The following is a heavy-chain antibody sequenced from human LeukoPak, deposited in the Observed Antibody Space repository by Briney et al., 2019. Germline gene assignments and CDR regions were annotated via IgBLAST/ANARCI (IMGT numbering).Heavy chain of an antibody. J-gene: IGHJ2*01. CDR3: AKDFGGSDYDWYPDL. D-gene: IGHD1-26*01. CDR1: GFTFSFYA. V-gene: IGHV3-23*01. CDR2: ITSSGNTT. Sequence: GGTLRLSCAASGFTFSFYAMSWVRQAPGKGLEWVAGITSSGNTTYYADPVKGRFTISRDNSRNILYLQMNSLRAEDTAIYYCAKDFGGSDYDWYPDLWGRGTVVTVSS.